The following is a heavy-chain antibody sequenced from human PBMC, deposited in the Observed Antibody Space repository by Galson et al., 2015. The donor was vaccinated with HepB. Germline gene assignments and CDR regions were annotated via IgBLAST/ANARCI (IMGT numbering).Heavy chain of an antibody. Sequence: SVKVSCKASRYTFTTYAVNWVRQAPGQGLEWMGWVNTNTGNPTYARGFTGRFVFSLDTSVSTAYLQINSLKAEDTAVYYCARHHGAFDIWGQGTMVTVSS. CDR2: VNTNTGNP. CDR1: RYTFTTYA. J-gene: IGHJ3*02. V-gene: IGHV7-4-1*02. CDR3: ARHHGAFDI.